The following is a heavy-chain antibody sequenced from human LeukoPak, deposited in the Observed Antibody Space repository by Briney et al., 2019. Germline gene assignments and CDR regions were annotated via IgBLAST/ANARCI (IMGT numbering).Heavy chain of an antibody. CDR1: GFTFSSCG. Sequence: PGGSLRLSCAASGFTFSSCGMHWVRQAPGKGLEWVAFIRYDGSNKYYADSVKGRFTISRDNSKNTLYLQMNSLRAEDTAVYYCAKDNYDYGDYDGGDYWGQGTLVTVSS. D-gene: IGHD4-17*01. CDR3: AKDNYDYGDYDGGDY. CDR2: IRYDGSNK. J-gene: IGHJ4*02. V-gene: IGHV3-30*02.